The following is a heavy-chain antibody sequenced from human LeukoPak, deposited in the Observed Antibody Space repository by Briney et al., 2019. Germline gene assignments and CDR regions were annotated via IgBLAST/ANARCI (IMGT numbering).Heavy chain of an antibody. J-gene: IGHJ6*03. V-gene: IGHV3-30*02. CDR2: IRYDGSNK. D-gene: IGHD2-2*01. CDR3: AKGLGYCSSTSCYGGIYYYMDV. CDR1: GFTFCTYG. Sequence: GGSLRLSCAASGFTFCTYGMHWVRQAPGKGLEWVAFIRYDGSNKYYADSVKGRFTISRDNSKNTLSLEMNSLRAEDTAVYYCAKGLGYCSSTSCYGGIYYYMDVWGKGTTVTVSS.